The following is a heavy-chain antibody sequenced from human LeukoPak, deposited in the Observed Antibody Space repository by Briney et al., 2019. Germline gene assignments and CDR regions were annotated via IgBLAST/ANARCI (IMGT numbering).Heavy chain of an antibody. CDR1: GFTFSSHG. V-gene: IGHV3-48*04. Sequence: PGGSLRLSCVASGFTFSSHGMNWVRQAPGKGLEWVSGIIPSGHTTYYADSVRGRFTISRDNAKNSLYLQMNSLRAEDTAVYYCARVYGDQPGYWGQGTLVTVSS. CDR2: IIPSGHTT. D-gene: IGHD4-17*01. CDR3: ARVYGDQPGY. J-gene: IGHJ4*02.